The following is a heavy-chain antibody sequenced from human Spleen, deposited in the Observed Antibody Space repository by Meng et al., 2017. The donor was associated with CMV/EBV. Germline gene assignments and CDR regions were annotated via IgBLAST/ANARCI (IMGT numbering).Heavy chain of an antibody. CDR1: FTFSSYW. CDR2: INSDGSTT. D-gene: IGHD2-15*01. Sequence: FTFSSYWMHWFRQAPGKGLVWVSRINSDGSTTSYADSVKGRFTISRDNAKNTLYLQMNSLRAEDTAVYYCTRGACSGGSCYIIGFDYWGQGTLVTVSS. V-gene: IGHV3-74*01. J-gene: IGHJ4*02. CDR3: TRGACSGGSCYIIGFDY.